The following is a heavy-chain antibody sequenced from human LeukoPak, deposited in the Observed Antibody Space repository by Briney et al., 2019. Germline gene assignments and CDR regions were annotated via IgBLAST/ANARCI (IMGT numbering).Heavy chain of an antibody. J-gene: IGHJ4*02. CDR3: ARACTAMDVDY. CDR1: GFIFSDYY. D-gene: IGHD5-18*01. V-gene: IGHV3-11*05. Sequence: KPGGSLRLSCAASGFIFSDYYMSWLRQAPGKGLEWVSYISSGSSYTNYADSEKGRFTISRDNAKNSLYLQMNSLRAEDTAVYYCARACTAMDVDYWGQGTLVTVSS. CDR2: ISSGSSYT.